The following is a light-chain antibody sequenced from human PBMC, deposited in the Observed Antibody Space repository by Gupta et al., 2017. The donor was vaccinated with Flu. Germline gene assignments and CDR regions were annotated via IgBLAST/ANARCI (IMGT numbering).Light chain of an antibody. V-gene: IGKV1-39*01. J-gene: IGKJ2*02. CDR2: AAS. Sequence: DIQMTQSPSSLSASVGDRVTITCRASQSISSYLNWYQQKPGKAPKLLIYAASSLQSGVSSRFSGSGSGTDFTLTISRLQPEDFATYYCQQRDSTPCTFGQGTKVEIK. CDR3: QQRDSTPCT. CDR1: QSISSY.